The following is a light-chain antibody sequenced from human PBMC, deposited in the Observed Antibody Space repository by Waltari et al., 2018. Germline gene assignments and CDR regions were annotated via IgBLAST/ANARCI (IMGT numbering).Light chain of an antibody. CDR3: QQGSAFPPT. Sequence: EIQMTQSPSSVSASVGDRVTITCRASQAISSWLAWYQQKPGNSPYLLIYHASNLQSGVPSRFSGSGSGTDFTLTISSLWPEDSAIYYCQQGSAFPPTFGQGTKVEIK. J-gene: IGKJ1*01. CDR1: QAISSW. CDR2: HAS. V-gene: IGKV1-12*01.